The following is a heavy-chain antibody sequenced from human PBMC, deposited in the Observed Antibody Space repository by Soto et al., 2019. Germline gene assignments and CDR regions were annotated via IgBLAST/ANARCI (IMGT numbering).Heavy chain of an antibody. V-gene: IGHV6-1*01. D-gene: IGHD1-1*01. CDR1: GDSASSNIAG. Sequence: PSQTLSLTCDISGDSASSNIAGWNWIRQTPSRGLEWLGRTYYKSKWYYTYAASVKSRITVSPDTSKNQFSLQLTSVTPEDTAVYYCARGSWDDVSGHYYMDVWDKGTTVTVSS. CDR2: TYYKSKWYY. J-gene: IGHJ6*03. CDR3: ARGSWDDVSGHYYMDV.